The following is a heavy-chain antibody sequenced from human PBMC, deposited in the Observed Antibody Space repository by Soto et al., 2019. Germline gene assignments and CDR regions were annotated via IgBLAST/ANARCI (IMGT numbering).Heavy chain of an antibody. CDR2: INPILDIA. CDR1: GGTFRTYS. CDR3: ARGPVVVVPDDMFTRHNGFDP. D-gene: IGHD2-15*01. Sequence: QVQLVQSGAEVREPGSSVKVSCKASGGTFRTYSITWVRQAPGQGLEWMGKINPILDIANYAQKFQGRVTMTADKSTSIGYMELNSLRSEDTAVYYCARGPVVVVPDDMFTRHNGFDPWGQGTRVTVSP. J-gene: IGHJ5*02. V-gene: IGHV1-69*02.